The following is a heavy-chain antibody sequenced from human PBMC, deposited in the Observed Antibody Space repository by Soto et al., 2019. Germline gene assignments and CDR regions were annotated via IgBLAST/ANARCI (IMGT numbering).Heavy chain of an antibody. CDR2: FDPEDGET. Sequence: ASVKVSCKVSGYTLTELSMHWVRQAPGKGLEWMGGFDPEDGETIYAQKFQGRVTMTEDTSTDTAYMELSSLRSEDTAVYYCATTVAGTPSFDYWGQGTLVTVSS. CDR3: ATTVAGTPSFDY. V-gene: IGHV1-24*01. D-gene: IGHD6-19*01. J-gene: IGHJ4*02. CDR1: GYTLTELS.